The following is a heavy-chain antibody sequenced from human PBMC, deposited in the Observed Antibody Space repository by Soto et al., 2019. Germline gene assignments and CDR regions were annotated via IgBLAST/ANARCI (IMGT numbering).Heavy chain of an antibody. CDR2: IIPIFTRT. CDR1: GGTFSTSS. Sequence: QLQLVQSGTEVKEPGSSVKVSCKASGGTFSTSSFVWVRQGPGQGLEWMGGIIPIFTRTNFAQKFQGRVTFSADEYTRTTYMELRSLTSEDTAIYYCARDVVWSTAGESWGQGTLVTVSS. V-gene: IGHV1-69*01. CDR3: ARDVVWSTAGES. J-gene: IGHJ5*02. D-gene: IGHD2-8*02.